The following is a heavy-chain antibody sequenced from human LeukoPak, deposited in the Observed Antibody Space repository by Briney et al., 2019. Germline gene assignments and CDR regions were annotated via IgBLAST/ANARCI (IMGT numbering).Heavy chain of an antibody. CDR3: ARAPFSGLRLGELSS. CDR2: INTNTGNP. V-gene: IGHV7-4-1*02. Sequence: ASVKVSCKASGYTFTSYAMNWVRQAPGQGLEWMGWINTNTGNPTYAQGFTGRFVFSLDTSVSTAYLQISSLKAEDTAVYHCARAPFSGLRLGELSSWGQGTLVTVSS. J-gene: IGHJ5*02. D-gene: IGHD3-16*02. CDR1: GYTFTSYA.